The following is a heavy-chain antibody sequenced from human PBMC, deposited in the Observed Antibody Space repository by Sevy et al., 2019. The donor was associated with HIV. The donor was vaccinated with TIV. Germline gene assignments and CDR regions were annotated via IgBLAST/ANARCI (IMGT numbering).Heavy chain of an antibody. V-gene: IGHV1-69*13. D-gene: IGHD2-2*01. CDR1: GGTFSNYA. J-gene: IGHJ4*02. Sequence: ASVKVSCKASGGTFSNYALSWARQAPGQGLEWMGGIIPIFGTTNFAQTFQGRVTITAEEFTSNAYMELSSLRSADTAVYYCARTPILVIPGATDLYFDNWGQGTLVTVSS. CDR2: IIPIFGTT. CDR3: ARTPILVIPGATDLYFDN.